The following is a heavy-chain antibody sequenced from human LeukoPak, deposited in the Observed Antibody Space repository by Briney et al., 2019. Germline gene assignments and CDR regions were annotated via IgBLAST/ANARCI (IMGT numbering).Heavy chain of an antibody. CDR2: ISSSGSTI. D-gene: IGHD3-22*01. Sequence: GGSLRLSCAASGFTFSSYEMNWVRQAPGKGLEWVSYISSSGSTIYYADSVKGRFTISRDNAKNSLYLQMNSLRAEDTAVYYCARLTXXYDSXXDYWXQGTLVTVSS. CDR3: ARLTXXYDSXXDY. V-gene: IGHV3-48*03. J-gene: IGHJ4*02. CDR1: GFTFSSYE.